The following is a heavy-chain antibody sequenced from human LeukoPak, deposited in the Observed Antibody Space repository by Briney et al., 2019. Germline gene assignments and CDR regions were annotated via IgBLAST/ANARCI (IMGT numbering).Heavy chain of an antibody. J-gene: IGHJ4*02. Sequence: SETLSLTCTVSGGSISSYYWSWVRQPPGKGLEWIGYIYYSGSTNYNPSLKSRVTISVDTSKNQFSLKLSSVTAADTAVYYRARLGGIAIDYWGQGTLVTVSS. CDR2: IYYSGST. CDR3: ARLGGIAIDY. D-gene: IGHD6-13*01. V-gene: IGHV4-59*08. CDR1: GGSISSYY.